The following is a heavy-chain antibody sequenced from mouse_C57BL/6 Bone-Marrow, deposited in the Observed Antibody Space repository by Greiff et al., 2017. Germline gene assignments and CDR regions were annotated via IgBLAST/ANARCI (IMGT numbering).Heavy chain of an antibody. D-gene: IGHD1-1*01. Sequence: EVQLQQSGPELVKPGASVKMSCKASGYTFTDYNMHWVKQSHGKSLEWIGYINPNNGGTSYNQKFKGKATLTVNKSSSTAYMELRSLTSEDSAVYYCAREEGIYYYGEGYVDVWGTGTTVTVSS. CDR2: INPNNGGT. CDR3: AREEGIYYYGEGYVDV. CDR1: GYTFTDYN. J-gene: IGHJ1*03. V-gene: IGHV1-22*01.